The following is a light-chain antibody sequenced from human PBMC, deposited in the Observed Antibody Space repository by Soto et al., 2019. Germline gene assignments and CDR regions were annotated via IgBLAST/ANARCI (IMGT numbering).Light chain of an antibody. CDR2: DAS. Sequence: DIQMSQSPSTLSAAVGDRVSITCRASQSSSSWLAWYQQKPGKAPKLLIYDASSLESGVPSRFSGSGSGTEFTLTISSLQPDDFATYYCQQYNGPFGQGTKVDI. J-gene: IGKJ1*01. CDR1: QSSSSW. V-gene: IGKV1-5*01. CDR3: QQYNGP.